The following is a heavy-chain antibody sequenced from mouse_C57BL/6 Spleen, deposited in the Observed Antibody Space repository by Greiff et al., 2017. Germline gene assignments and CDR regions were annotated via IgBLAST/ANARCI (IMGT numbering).Heavy chain of an antibody. CDR2: IDPSDSYT. Sequence: QVQLKESGAELVMPGASVKLSCKASGYTFTSYWMHWVKQRPGQGLEWIGEIDPSDSYTNYNQKFKGKSTLTVDKSSSTAYMQLSSLTSEDSAVYYCASWAAQAPCAYWGQGTLVTVSA. D-gene: IGHD3-2*02. CDR3: ASWAAQAPCAY. V-gene: IGHV1-69*01. CDR1: GYTFTSYW. J-gene: IGHJ3*01.